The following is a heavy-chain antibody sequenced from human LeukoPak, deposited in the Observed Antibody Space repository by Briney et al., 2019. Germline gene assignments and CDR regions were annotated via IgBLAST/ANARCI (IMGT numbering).Heavy chain of an antibody. CDR2: ISSSGSTI. D-gene: IGHD3-22*01. CDR3: ASLPTYYYDSSGRDY. Sequence: GGSLRLSCAASGFTFSSYSMNWVRQAPGKGLEWVSYISSSGSTIYYADSVKGRFTISRDNAKNSLYLQMNSLRAEDTAVYYCASLPTYYYDSSGRDYWGQGTLVTVSS. CDR1: GFTFSSYS. J-gene: IGHJ4*02. V-gene: IGHV3-48*04.